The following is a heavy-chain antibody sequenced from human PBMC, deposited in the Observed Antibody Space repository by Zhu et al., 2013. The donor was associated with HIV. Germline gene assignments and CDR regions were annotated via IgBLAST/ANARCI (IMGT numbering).Heavy chain of an antibody. CDR2: IIPMFGTA. CDR1: GGTFSSYA. CDR3: ARRGALRFLEWPQYYYYYYYMDV. V-gene: IGHV1-69*01. J-gene: IGHJ6*03. D-gene: IGHD3-3*01. Sequence: QVQLVQSGAEVKKPGSSVKVSCKASGGTFSSYAISWVRQAPGQGLEWMGGIIPMFGTANYAQKFQGRVTITADESTSTAYMQLSSLRSEDTAVYYCARRGALRFLEWPQYYYYYYYMDVWGKGTTVTVSS.